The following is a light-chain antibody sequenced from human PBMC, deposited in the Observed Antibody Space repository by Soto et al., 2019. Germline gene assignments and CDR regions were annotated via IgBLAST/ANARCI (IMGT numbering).Light chain of an antibody. J-gene: IGKJ1*01. CDR3: QQYESYSRA. CDR2: KAS. V-gene: IGKV1-5*03. Sequence: DIQMTQSPSTLSASVGDRVTITCQASQSISNWLAWYQQKPGKAPKLLIYKASSLESGVPSRFSGSGSGTEFTLTISSVQPDDFATYYCQQYESYSRAFGQGTKVEIK. CDR1: QSISNW.